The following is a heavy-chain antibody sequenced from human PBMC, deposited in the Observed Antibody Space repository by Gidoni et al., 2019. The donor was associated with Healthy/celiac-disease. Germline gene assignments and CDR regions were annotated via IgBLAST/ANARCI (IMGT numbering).Heavy chain of an antibody. D-gene: IGHD3-10*01. CDR1: GFTFRSYA. J-gene: IGHJ3*02. Sequence: EVQLLESGGGLVQPGGSLRLSCAASGFTFRSYARSWVRQAPGEGLEWVSAISGSGGSTYYADSVKGRFTISRDNSKNTLYLQMNSLRAEDTAVYYCAKLESGILPGGAFDIWGQGTMVTVSS. V-gene: IGHV3-23*01. CDR3: AKLESGILPGGAFDI. CDR2: ISGSGGST.